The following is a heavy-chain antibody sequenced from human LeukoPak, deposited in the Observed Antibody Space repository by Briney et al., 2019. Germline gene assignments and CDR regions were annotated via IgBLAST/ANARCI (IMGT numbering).Heavy chain of an antibody. CDR2: IYGGGST. CDR1: GFTVSNNY. J-gene: IGHJ4*02. Sequence: PGGSLRLSCAASGFTVSNNYMSWVRQAPGKGLEWVSVIYGGGSTYSADSGKGRFTISRDNSKNALFLQMNSLRAEDTAVYYCARVGPGGDGYNYGYFDYWGQGSLVTVSS. V-gene: IGHV3-53*01. D-gene: IGHD5-24*01. CDR3: ARVGPGGDGYNYGYFDY.